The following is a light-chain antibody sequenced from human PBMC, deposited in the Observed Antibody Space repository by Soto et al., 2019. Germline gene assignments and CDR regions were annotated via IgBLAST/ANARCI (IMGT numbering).Light chain of an antibody. CDR3: QQFGTSPWT. J-gene: IGKJ1*01. V-gene: IGKV3-20*01. CDR1: QSVSSRY. Sequence: EIVLTQSPGTLSLSPGERATLYCRASQSVSSRYFAWYQQKPGQAPRLLIYGASSRSTGIPDRFSGSVSGADSTLTISRLEPEDFAVDYSQQFGTSPWTFGQGTKVEIK. CDR2: GAS.